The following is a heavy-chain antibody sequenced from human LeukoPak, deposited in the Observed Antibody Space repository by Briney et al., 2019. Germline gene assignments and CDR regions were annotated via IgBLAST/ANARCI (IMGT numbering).Heavy chain of an antibody. V-gene: IGHV4-59*01. Sequence: SETLSLTCTVSGGSISSYYWSWIRQPPGKGLEWIGCIYYSGSTNYNPSLKSRVTISVDTSKNQFSLKLSSVTAADTAVYYCARVGARYCSSTSCYSGGNWFDPWGQGTLVTVSS. CDR1: GGSISSYY. CDR3: ARVGARYCSSTSCYSGGNWFDP. D-gene: IGHD2-2*01. J-gene: IGHJ5*02. CDR2: IYYSGST.